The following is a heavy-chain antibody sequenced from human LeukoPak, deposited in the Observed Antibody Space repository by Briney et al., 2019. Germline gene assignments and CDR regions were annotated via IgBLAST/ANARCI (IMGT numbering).Heavy chain of an antibody. CDR2: ISAYNGNT. CDR3: ARDARRGVELKAFDI. CDR1: GYTFTSYG. J-gene: IGHJ3*02. V-gene: IGHV1-18*01. D-gene: IGHD1-7*01. Sequence: GASVKVSCKASGYTFTSYGISWVRQAPGQGLEWMGWISAYNGNTNYAQKLQGRVTMTTDTSTSTAYMELSSLRSEDTAVYYCARDARRGVELKAFDIWGQGTMVTVSS.